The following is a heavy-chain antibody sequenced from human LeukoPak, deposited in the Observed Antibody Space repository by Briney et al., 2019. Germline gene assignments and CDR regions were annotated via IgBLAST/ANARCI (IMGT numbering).Heavy chain of an antibody. J-gene: IGHJ1*01. CDR1: GGSISSYY. D-gene: IGHD1-26*01. CDR2: IYYSGST. CDR3: ARHFGGSYPEYFQH. V-gene: IGHV4-59*08. Sequence: SETLSLTCTVSGGSISSYYWSWIRQPPGKGLEWIGYIYYSGSTNYNPSLKSRVTISVDTSKNQFSLKLSSVTAADTAVYYCARHFGGSYPEYFQHWGQGTLVTVPS.